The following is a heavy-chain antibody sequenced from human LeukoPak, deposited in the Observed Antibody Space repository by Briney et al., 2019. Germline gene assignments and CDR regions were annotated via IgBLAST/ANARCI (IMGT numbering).Heavy chain of an antibody. CDR2: ISGSGTST. CDR1: GFTVSSNY. Sequence: GGSLRLSCAASGFTVSSNYMSWVRQAPGKGLEWVSVISGSGTSTYYADSVKGRCTLSRDNSRNTLYLQTNSLRAEDTAVYYCAKLTAVAGDLDYWGQGTQVTVSS. V-gene: IGHV3-23*01. J-gene: IGHJ4*02. CDR3: AKLTAVAGDLDY. D-gene: IGHD6-19*01.